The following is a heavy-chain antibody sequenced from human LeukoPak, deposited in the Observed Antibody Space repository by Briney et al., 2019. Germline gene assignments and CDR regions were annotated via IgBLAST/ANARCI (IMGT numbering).Heavy chain of an antibody. CDR3: ARGIKRWLQLRQGYYYMDV. Sequence: GASVKVSCKASGYTFTGYFMHWVRQAPGQGLEWMGWINPNSGGTNYAQKFQGRVTMTRDTSISTAYMELSRLRSDDTAVYYCARGIKRWLQLRQGYYYMDVWGKGTTVTVSS. J-gene: IGHJ6*03. CDR2: INPNSGGT. CDR1: GYTFTGYF. V-gene: IGHV1-2*02. D-gene: IGHD5-24*01.